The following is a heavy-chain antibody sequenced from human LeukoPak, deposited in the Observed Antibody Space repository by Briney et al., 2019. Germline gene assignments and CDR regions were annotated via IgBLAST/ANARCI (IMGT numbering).Heavy chain of an antibody. CDR2: IGTAGDT. CDR3: ARVAKERIGGVYYFDY. Sequence: GGSLRLSCAASGFTFSDYDMHWVRQATGKGLEWVSSIGTAGDTYYTGSVKGRFTISRENAKNSLYLQMNSLRAGDTAVYYCARVAKERIGGVYYFDYWGQGTLVTVSS. J-gene: IGHJ4*02. D-gene: IGHD1-1*01. V-gene: IGHV3-13*01. CDR1: GFTFSDYD.